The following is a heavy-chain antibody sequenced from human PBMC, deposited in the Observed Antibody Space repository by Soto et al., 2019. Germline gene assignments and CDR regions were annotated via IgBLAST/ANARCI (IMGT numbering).Heavy chain of an antibody. Sequence: XVSLRLSFVASGFPFSNNYMTWVRQAPGKGLEWVSTIDGTSTFSNYADSVEGRFTISRDNSRNTVYLQMNSLRADDTAVYYCAKNSGWFTAWGKGTLVTVSS. CDR3: AKNSGWFTA. CDR1: GFPFSNNY. D-gene: IGHD6-19*01. CDR2: IDGTSTFS. V-gene: IGHV3-23*05. J-gene: IGHJ4*02.